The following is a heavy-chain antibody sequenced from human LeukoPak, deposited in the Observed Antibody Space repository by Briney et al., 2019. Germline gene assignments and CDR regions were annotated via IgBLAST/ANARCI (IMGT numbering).Heavy chain of an antibody. D-gene: IGHD3-16*01. V-gene: IGHV4-39*07. J-gene: IGHJ3*02. CDR1: GGSISSSSYY. Sequence: PSETLSLTCTVSGGSISSSSYYWGWIRQPPGKGLEWIGSIYYSGSTYYNPSLKSRVTISVDTSKNQFSLKLSSVTAADTAVYYCASIRMGIQGPSDAFDIWGQGTMVTVSS. CDR2: IYYSGST. CDR3: ASIRMGIQGPSDAFDI.